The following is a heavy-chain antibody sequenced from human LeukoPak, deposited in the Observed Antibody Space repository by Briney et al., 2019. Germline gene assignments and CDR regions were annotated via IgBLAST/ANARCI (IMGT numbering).Heavy chain of an antibody. CDR2: IYYSGST. CDR1: GGSISSYY. D-gene: IGHD5-18*01. V-gene: IGHV4-59*01. J-gene: IGHJ5*02. Sequence: PSETLSLTCTVSGGSISSYYWSWIRQPPGKGLEWIGYIYYSGSTNYNPSLKSRVTISVDTSKNQFSLKLSSVTAADTAVYYCAGDKNSYGPGDWFDPWGQGTLVTVSS. CDR3: AGDKNSYGPGDWFDP.